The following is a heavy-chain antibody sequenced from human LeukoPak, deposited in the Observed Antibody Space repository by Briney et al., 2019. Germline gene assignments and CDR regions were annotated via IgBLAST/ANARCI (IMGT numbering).Heavy chain of an antibody. V-gene: IGHV4-61*02. CDR3: ARGRGEMATMDFDY. J-gene: IGHJ4*02. CDR1: GDSISNGSYY. Sequence: PSETLSLTCTVSGDSISNGSYYWSWLRPPAGKGLEWIGRIYTSGSTNYNPSLKSRVTISVDTSKNQFSLKLSSVTAADTAMYYCARGRGEMATMDFDYWGQGTLVTVSS. CDR2: IYTSGST. D-gene: IGHD5-24*01.